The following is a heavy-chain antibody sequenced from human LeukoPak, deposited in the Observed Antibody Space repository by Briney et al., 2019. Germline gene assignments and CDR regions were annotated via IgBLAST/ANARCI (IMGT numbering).Heavy chain of an antibody. Sequence: NSSETLSLTCTVPGGSISSYYWSWIRQPAGKGLEWIGRIYTSGSTNYNPSLKSRVTMSVDTSKNQFSLKLSSVTAADTAVYYCAREHCGGDCYSRDDAFDIWGQGTMVTVSS. CDR1: GGSISSYY. CDR3: AREHCGGDCYSRDDAFDI. V-gene: IGHV4-4*07. J-gene: IGHJ3*02. CDR2: IYTSGST. D-gene: IGHD2-21*01.